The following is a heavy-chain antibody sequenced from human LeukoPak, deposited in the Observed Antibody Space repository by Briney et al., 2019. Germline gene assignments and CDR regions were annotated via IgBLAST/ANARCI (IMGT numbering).Heavy chain of an antibody. V-gene: IGHV3-23*01. CDR3: ATETNGRHYDY. CDR1: GLTFSSHA. CDR2: IGGRGGST. J-gene: IGHJ4*02. Sequence: GESLKISCVASGLTFSSHAIAWVRQAPGKGLEWVSAIGGRGGSTYYADSVKGRFTISRDNSKNTLYLQMNSLRAEDTAVYYCATETNGRHYDYWGQGTLLTVSS. D-gene: IGHD1-14*01.